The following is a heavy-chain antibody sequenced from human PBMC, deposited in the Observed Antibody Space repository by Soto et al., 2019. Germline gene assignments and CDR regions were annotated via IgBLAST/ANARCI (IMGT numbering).Heavy chain of an antibody. CDR1: GFTFSSYG. CDR3: ARGGGSYREGVTYYFDY. Sequence: QVQLVESGGGVVQPGRSLRLSCAASGFTFSSYGMHWVRQAPGKGLEWVAVIWYDGSNKYYADSVKGRFTISRDNSKNTLYLQMNSLRAEDTAVYHCARGGGSYREGVTYYFDYWGQGTLVTVSS. CDR2: IWYDGSNK. V-gene: IGHV3-33*01. D-gene: IGHD1-26*01. J-gene: IGHJ4*02.